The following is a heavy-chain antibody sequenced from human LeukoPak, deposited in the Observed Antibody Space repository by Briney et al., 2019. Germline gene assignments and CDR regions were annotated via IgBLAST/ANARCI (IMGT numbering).Heavy chain of an antibody. CDR1: GFTFSSYA. V-gene: IGHV3-23*01. CDR2: ISGSGGST. J-gene: IGHJ3*02. CDR3: AKVRGWWTTGDAFDI. D-gene: IGHD2-15*01. Sequence: GGSLRLSCAATGFTFSSYAMSSVRQAPGKGLEWVSDISGSGGSTYYADSVQGRFTISRDNSKNTLYLQMNSLRAEDTAVYYCAKVRGWWTTGDAFDIWGQGTMVSVSS.